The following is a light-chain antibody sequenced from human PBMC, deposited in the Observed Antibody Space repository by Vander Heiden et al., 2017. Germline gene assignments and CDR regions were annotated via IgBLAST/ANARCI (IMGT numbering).Light chain of an antibody. CDR3: NSRDTSGDLVV. V-gene: IGLV3-19*01. CDR1: SLRSYY. CDR2: GKN. J-gene: IGLJ2*01. Sequence: SSELTPDPAVSVALGQTVRITGQGDSLRSYYTSWYQQKPGQAPVLVIYGKNNRPSGIPDRFSGSSSGNTASLTITGAQAEDEADYYCNSRDTSGDLVVFGGGTKLTVL.